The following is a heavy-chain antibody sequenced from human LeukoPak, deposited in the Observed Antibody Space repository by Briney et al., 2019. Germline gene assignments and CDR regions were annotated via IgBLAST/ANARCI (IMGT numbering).Heavy chain of an antibody. J-gene: IGHJ3*02. CDR2: INPNSGGT. CDR1: GYTFTGYY. D-gene: IGHD1-14*01. CDR3: AREGAHTGAFDI. V-gene: IGHV1-2*02. Sequence: GASVKVSCKGSGYTFTGYYMHWVRQAPGQGLEWMGWINPNSGGTNYAQKFQGRVTMTRDTSISTTYMELSRLRSDDTAVYYCAREGAHTGAFDIWGQGTMVTVSS.